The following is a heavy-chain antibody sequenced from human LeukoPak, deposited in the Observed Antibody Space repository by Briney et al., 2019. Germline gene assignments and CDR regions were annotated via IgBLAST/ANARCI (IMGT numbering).Heavy chain of an antibody. CDR3: ARVTGVVIRYWYFDL. J-gene: IGHJ2*01. CDR2: INHSGST. CDR1: GGSISSGGYS. D-gene: IGHD3-3*01. Sequence: SQTLSLTCAVSGGSISSGGYSWSWIRQPPGKGLEWIGEINHSGSTNYNPSLKSRVTISVDTSKNQFSLKLSSVTAADTAVYYCARVTGVVIRYWYFDLWGRGTLVTVSS. V-gene: IGHV4-30-2*05.